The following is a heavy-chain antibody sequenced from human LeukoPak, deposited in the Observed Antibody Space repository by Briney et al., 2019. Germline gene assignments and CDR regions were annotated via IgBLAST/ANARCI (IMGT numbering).Heavy chain of an antibody. D-gene: IGHD3-22*01. J-gene: IGHJ3*02. V-gene: IGHV4-59*08. Sequence: SETLSLTCTVSGGSISNYYWSWIRQPPGKGLEWIGYIYYSGSTKYNPSLKSRVTMSEDTSKNQFSLRLSSVTAADTAVYHCARHSSGYYGNTFDIWGQGTMVTVSS. CDR1: GGSISNYY. CDR3: ARHSSGYYGNTFDI. CDR2: IYYSGST.